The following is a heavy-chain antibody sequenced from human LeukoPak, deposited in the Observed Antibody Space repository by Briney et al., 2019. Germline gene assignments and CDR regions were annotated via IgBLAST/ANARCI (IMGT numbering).Heavy chain of an antibody. D-gene: IGHD3-10*01. CDR2: IDPSTGGT. Sequence: ASVKVSCKASGYTFTSYDINWVRQATGQGLEWMGWIDPSTGGTNCAQNFQGRVTMTRDTSTTTVYMELSSLKSDDTAVYHCARGNNYGSGSLFYGWGQGTLVTVSS. CDR3: ARGNNYGSGSLFYG. J-gene: IGHJ4*02. CDR1: GYTFTSYD. V-gene: IGHV1-2*02.